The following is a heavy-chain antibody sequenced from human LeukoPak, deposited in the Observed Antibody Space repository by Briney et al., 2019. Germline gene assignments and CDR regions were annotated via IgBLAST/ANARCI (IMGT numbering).Heavy chain of an antibody. J-gene: IGHJ4*02. D-gene: IGHD3-10*01. CDR1: GYTFTGYY. CDR3: ARSRWFGELLHTFDY. Sequence: GASVKVSFKASGYTFTGYYMHWVRQAPGQGPEWMGWINPNSGGTNYAQKSQGRVTMTRDTSISTAYMELSRLRSDDTAVYYCARSRWFGELLHTFDYWGQGTLVTVSS. CDR2: INPNSGGT. V-gene: IGHV1-2*02.